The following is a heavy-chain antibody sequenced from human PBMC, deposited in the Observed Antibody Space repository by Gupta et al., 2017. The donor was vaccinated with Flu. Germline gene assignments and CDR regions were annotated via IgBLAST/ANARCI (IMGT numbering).Heavy chain of an antibody. V-gene: IGHV3-13*04. CDR1: GFTFSSYD. Sequence: EVQLVESGGGLVQPGGSLRLSCAASGFTFSSYDMHWVRQATGKGLEWVSAIGTAGDTYYPGSVKGRFTISRENAKNSLYLQMNSLRAGDTAVYYCARDSLINSGWSRYFDLWGRGTLVTVSS. CDR2: IGTAGDT. J-gene: IGHJ2*01. CDR3: ARDSLINSGWSRYFDL. D-gene: IGHD6-19*01.